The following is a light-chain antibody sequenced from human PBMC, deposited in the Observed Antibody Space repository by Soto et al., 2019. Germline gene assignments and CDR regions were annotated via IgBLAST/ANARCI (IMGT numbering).Light chain of an antibody. CDR1: QSVSSNY. V-gene: IGKV3-20*01. CDR2: DVS. Sequence: EIVLPQSPGTLSLSPGERATLSCRSSQSVSSNYLAWYQQKPDQAPRLVIYDVSGRATGIPDRFSGSGSGSDFTLTISRLEPADCAVYYCQQYGSLPTFGQGTKVEIK. J-gene: IGKJ1*01. CDR3: QQYGSLPT.